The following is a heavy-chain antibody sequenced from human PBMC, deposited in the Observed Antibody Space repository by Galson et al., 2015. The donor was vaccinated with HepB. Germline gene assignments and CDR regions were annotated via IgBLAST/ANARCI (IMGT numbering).Heavy chain of an antibody. CDR2: IYWDGDK. Sequence: PALVKPTQTLSLTCTFSGFSLNASEVGVGWIRQPPGKALKWLALIYWDGDKRYNPSLKNRLTITKDTSTNQVGLTLTNMHPVDTATYFCAHRRTYSAYDYWGQGTLVTVSS. V-gene: IGHV2-5*02. CDR1: GFSLNASEVG. CDR3: AHRRTYSAYDY. D-gene: IGHD5-12*01. J-gene: IGHJ4*02.